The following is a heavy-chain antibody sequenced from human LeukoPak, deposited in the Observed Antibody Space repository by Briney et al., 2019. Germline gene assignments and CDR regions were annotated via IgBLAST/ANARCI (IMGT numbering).Heavy chain of an antibody. D-gene: IGHD2-2*01. Sequence: SETLSLTCAVYGGSFSGYYWSWIRQPPGKGLEWIGEINHSGSTNYNPSLKSRVTISVDTSKNQFSLKLSSVTAADTAVYYCARDHALPQPSNAFDIWGQGTMVTVSS. CDR1: GGSFSGYY. J-gene: IGHJ3*02. CDR2: INHSGST. CDR3: ARDHALPQPSNAFDI. V-gene: IGHV4-34*01.